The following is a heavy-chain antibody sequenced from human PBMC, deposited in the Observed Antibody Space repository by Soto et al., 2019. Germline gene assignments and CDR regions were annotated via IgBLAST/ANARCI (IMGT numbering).Heavy chain of an antibody. CDR3: ARVADWSGYPHFDY. CDR1: GFTFSSYA. CDR2: ISYDGSNK. V-gene: IGHV3-30-3*01. D-gene: IGHD3-3*01. Sequence: QVQLVESGGGVVQPGRSLRLSCAASGFTFSSYAMHWVRQAPGKGLEWVAVISYDGSNKYYADSVKGRFTISRDNSKNTLYLQMNSLRAEDTAVYYCARVADWSGYPHFDYWGQGTLVTVSS. J-gene: IGHJ4*02.